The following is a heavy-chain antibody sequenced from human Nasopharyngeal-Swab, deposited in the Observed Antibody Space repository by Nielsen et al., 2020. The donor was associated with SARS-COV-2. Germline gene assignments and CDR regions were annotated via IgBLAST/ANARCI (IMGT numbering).Heavy chain of an antibody. Sequence: GESLKISCAASGFTFSSYWMHWVRQAPGKGLVWVSRINSDGRSTNYADSVKGRFTISRDNAKNTLYLQMNSLRAEDTAVYYCARGQVSNYYYMDVWGKGTTVTVSS. D-gene: IGHD6-6*01. V-gene: IGHV3-74*01. J-gene: IGHJ6*03. CDR1: GFTFSSYW. CDR3: ARGQVSNYYYMDV. CDR2: INSDGRST.